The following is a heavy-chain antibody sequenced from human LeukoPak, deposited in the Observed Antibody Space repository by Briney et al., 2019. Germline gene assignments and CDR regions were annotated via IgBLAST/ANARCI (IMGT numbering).Heavy chain of an antibody. CDR1: GGSFSGYY. Sequence: SETLSLTCAVYGGSFSGYYWSWIRQPPGKGLEWIGEINHSGSTNYNPSLKSRVTISVDTSKNQFPLKLSSVTAADTAVYYCARFKDCSSTSCYTDAFDIWGQGTMVTVSS. J-gene: IGHJ3*02. CDR2: INHSGST. V-gene: IGHV4-34*01. CDR3: ARFKDCSSTSCYTDAFDI. D-gene: IGHD2-2*02.